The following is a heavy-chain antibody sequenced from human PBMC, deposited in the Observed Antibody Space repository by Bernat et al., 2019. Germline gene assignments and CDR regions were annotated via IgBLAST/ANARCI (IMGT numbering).Heavy chain of an antibody. CDR2: ITGDGSST. V-gene: IGHV3-74*01. J-gene: IGHJ4*02. D-gene: IGHD3-10*01. CDR3: ARDRSYTMDV. CDR1: GFTLSTSW. Sequence: EVQLVETGGGLVQPGGSLRLSCAASGFTLSTSWMHWVRQAPGKGLVWVSRITGDGSSTIYADSVKGRFTISRDNAKNTLYLQMNNLRAEDTAVYYCARDRSYTMDVWGQGTLVTVSS.